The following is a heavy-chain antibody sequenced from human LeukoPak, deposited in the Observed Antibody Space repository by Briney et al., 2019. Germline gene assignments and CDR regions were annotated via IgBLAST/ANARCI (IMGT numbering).Heavy chain of an antibody. Sequence: GRSLRLSCAGSGFTFSNYAMHWVRQAPGKGLEWVAVISHDGSNEYFADSVKGRFTISRDNSKNTLYLQMDSLRAEDTAVYYCAGYGHWTSSWPLDYWGQGTLVTVSS. D-gene: IGHD6-13*01. J-gene: IGHJ4*02. CDR3: AGYGHWTSSWPLDY. CDR2: ISHDGSNE. V-gene: IGHV3-30*03. CDR1: GFTFSNYA.